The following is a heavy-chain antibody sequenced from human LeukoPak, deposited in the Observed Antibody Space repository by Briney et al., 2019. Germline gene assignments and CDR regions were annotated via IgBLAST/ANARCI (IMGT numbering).Heavy chain of an antibody. CDR3: AKGRMTTVTTEDGFDI. V-gene: IGHV5-10-1*01. CDR2: IEPSDSYT. D-gene: IGHD4-17*01. CDR1: GYSFTSYW. Sequence: GESLKISCKGSGYSFTSYWISWVRQMPGKGLEWMGRIEPSDSYTNYSPSFQGHVTISVDKSISTAYLQWSSLKASDTAIYYCAKGRMTTVTTEDGFDIWGQGTMVTVSS. J-gene: IGHJ3*02.